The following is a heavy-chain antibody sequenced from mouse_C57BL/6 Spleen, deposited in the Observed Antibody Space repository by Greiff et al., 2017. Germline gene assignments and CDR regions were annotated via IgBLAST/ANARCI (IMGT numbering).Heavy chain of an antibody. CDR1: GYAFSSSW. J-gene: IGHJ3*01. CDR3: AREKDSSGSFAY. Sequence: QVQLQQSGPELVKPGASVKISCKASGYAFSSSWMNWVKQRPGKGLEWIGRIYPGDGDTNYNGKFKGKATLTADKSSSTAYMQLSSLTSEDSAVYFCAREKDSSGSFAYWGQGTLVTVSA. CDR2: IYPGDGDT. V-gene: IGHV1-82*01. D-gene: IGHD3-2*02.